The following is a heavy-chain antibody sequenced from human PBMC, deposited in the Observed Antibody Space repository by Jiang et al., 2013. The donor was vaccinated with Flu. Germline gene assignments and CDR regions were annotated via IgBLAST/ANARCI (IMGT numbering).Heavy chain of an antibody. CDR1: GGSVSSGSYY. J-gene: IGHJ6*02. CDR3: ARVEIAVAPDYYYYYGMDV. V-gene: IGHV4-61*01. Sequence: LLKPSETLSLTCTVSGGSVSSGSYYWSWIRQPPGKGLEWIGYIYYSGSTNYNPSLKSRVTISVDTSKNQFSLKLSSVTAADTAVYYCARVEIAVAPDYYYYYGMDVWGQGTTVTVSS. D-gene: IGHD6-19*01. CDR2: IYYSGST.